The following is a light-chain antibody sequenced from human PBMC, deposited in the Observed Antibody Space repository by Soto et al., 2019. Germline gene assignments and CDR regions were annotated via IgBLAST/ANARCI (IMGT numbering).Light chain of an antibody. CDR3: QQYDSSSTT. J-gene: IGKJ1*01. V-gene: IGKV3-20*01. CDR1: QSVSSN. Sequence: EIVMTQSPATLSVSPGERATLSCRASQSVSSNLAWYQQKPGQAPRLLIYGASGRATGIPDRFSGSGSGTDFTLTINRLEPEDFAVYYCQQYDSSSTTFGQGTKVDIK. CDR2: GAS.